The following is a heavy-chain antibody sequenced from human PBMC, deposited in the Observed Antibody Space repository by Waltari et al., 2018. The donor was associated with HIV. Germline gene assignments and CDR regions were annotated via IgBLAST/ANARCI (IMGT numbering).Heavy chain of an antibody. CDR2: VYSSGNI. Sequence: QVQLQESGPGLVKPTETLSLTCNVSGGSMTTNYWSWIQQSPGKGLEWLGYVYSSGNINYNPAFKSRFTIVGDTSKSQFSVKLRSVTAAETAVYYCARAPVHLRGYFYYGMDVWGKGPTVTFSS. V-gene: IGHV4-59*01. CDR1: GGSMTTNY. D-gene: IGHD3-3*01. J-gene: IGHJ6*04. CDR3: ARAPVHLRGYFYYGMDV.